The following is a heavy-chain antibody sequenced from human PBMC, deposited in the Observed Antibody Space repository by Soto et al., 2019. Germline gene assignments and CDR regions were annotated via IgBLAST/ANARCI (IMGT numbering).Heavy chain of an antibody. V-gene: IGHV3-74*01. D-gene: IGHD6-19*01. CDR3: ARTGYSSGWYYFDY. CDR2: INSDGSST. J-gene: IGHJ4*02. CDR1: GFTFSSYW. Sequence: PGGSLRLSCAASGFTFSSYWMHWVRQAPGKGLVWVSRINSDGSSTSYADSVKGRFTISRDNAKNTLYLQMNSLRAEDTAVYYCARTGYSSGWYYFDYWGQGTMVTVYS.